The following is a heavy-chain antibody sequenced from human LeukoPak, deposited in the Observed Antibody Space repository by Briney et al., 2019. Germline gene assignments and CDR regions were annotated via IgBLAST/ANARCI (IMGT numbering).Heavy chain of an antibody. V-gene: IGHV3-21*01. CDR3: ARRRSSGYSPPFGY. CDR1: GFTFSSYW. CDR2: ISSSSSYI. D-gene: IGHD3-22*01. J-gene: IGHJ4*02. Sequence: GGSLRLSCAASGFTFSSYWMSWVRQAPGKGLEWVSSISSSSSYIYYADSVKGRFTISRDNAKNSLYLQMNSLRAEDTAVYYCARRRSSGYSPPFGYWGQGTLVTVSS.